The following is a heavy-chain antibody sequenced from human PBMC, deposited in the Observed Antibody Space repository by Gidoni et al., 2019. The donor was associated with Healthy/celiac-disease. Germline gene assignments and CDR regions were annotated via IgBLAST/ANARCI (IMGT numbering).Heavy chain of an antibody. Sequence: EVQLLESGGGLVQPGGSLRLSCAASGFTFSSYAMSWVRQAPGKGLEWVSAISGSGGSTYYADSVKGRFTISRDNSKNTLYLQMNSLRAEDTAVYYCAKCMSYGSGSYYIAYGMDVWGQGTTVTVSS. D-gene: IGHD3-10*01. J-gene: IGHJ6*02. V-gene: IGHV3-23*01. CDR2: ISGSGGST. CDR3: AKCMSYGSGSYYIAYGMDV. CDR1: GFTFSSYA.